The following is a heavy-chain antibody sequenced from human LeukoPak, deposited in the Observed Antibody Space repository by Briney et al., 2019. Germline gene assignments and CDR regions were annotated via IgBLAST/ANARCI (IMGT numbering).Heavy chain of an antibody. D-gene: IGHD3-10*01. Sequence: PSETLSLTCTVSGGSISSYYWSWIRQPPGKGLEWIGYIYYSGSTNYNPSLKSRVTISVDTSKNQFSLKLSSVTAADTAVYYCAREPRVRYGSGSSNWFDPWGQGTLVTVSS. CDR1: GGSISSYY. CDR3: AREPRVRYGSGSSNWFDP. CDR2: IYYSGST. J-gene: IGHJ5*02. V-gene: IGHV4-59*12.